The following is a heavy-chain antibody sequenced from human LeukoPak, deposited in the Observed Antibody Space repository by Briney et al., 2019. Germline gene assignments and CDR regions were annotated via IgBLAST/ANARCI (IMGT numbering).Heavy chain of an antibody. J-gene: IGHJ4*02. Sequence: PSETLSLTCAVYGGSFSGYYWSWIRQPPGKGLEWIGEINHSGSTNYNPSLKSRVTISVDTSKNQFSLKLSSVTDADTAVYYCARVGQYYDILTGYWDFYFDYWGQGTLVTVSS. CDR2: INHSGST. CDR1: GGSFSGYY. V-gene: IGHV4-34*01. D-gene: IGHD3-9*01. CDR3: ARVGQYYDILTGYWDFYFDY.